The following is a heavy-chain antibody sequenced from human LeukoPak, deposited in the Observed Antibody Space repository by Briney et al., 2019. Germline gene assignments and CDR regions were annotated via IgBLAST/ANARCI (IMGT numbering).Heavy chain of an antibody. CDR1: GFTFSSYG. CDR3: AKDLTTVTSQGDY. J-gene: IGHJ4*02. CDR2: IRYDESNK. V-gene: IGHV3-30*02. Sequence: GGSLRLSCAASGFTFSSYGMHSVRQAPGKGLEWVAFIRYDESNKYYADSVKGRFTISRDNSKNTLYLQMNSLRAEDTAVYYCAKDLTTVTSQGDYWGQGTLVTVSS. D-gene: IGHD4-17*01.